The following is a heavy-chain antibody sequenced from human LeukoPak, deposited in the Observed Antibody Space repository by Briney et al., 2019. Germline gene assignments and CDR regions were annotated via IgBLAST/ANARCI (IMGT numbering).Heavy chain of an antibody. J-gene: IGHJ4*02. CDR3: ATPIYDSSGYQTFDY. D-gene: IGHD3-22*01. CDR1: GYTFTSYG. Sequence: ASVRVSCKASGYTFTSYGFSWVRQAPGQGLEWMGWISAYNGNTNYAQKLQGRVTMTTDTSTSTAYMELSSLRSEDTAVYYCATPIYDSSGYQTFDYWGQGTLVTVSS. V-gene: IGHV1-18*01. CDR2: ISAYNGNT.